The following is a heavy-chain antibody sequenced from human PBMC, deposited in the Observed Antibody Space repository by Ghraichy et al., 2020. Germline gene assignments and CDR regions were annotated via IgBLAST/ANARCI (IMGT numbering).Heavy chain of an antibody. V-gene: IGHV3-30-3*01. D-gene: IGHD6-13*01. CDR3: AREYSSSPRYGMDV. Sequence: GESLNISCAASGFTFSSYAMHWVRQAPGKGLEWVAVISYDGSNKYYADSVKGRFTISRDNSKNTLYLQMNSLRAEDTAVYYCAREYSSSPRYGMDVWGQGTTVTVSS. CDR2: ISYDGSNK. CDR1: GFTFSSYA. J-gene: IGHJ6*02.